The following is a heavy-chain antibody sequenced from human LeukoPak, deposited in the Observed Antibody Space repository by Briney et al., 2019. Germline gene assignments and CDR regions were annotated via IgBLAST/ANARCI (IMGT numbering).Heavy chain of an antibody. D-gene: IGHD1-26*01. CDR1: GFTFNSYA. Sequence: PGGSLRLSCAASGFTFNSYAMSWVRQAPGKGLEWVIVTSGSGGTTYYADFVKGRFTISRDNTKNTLYLQMNSLRDEDTAVYYRARRIGGANNFDYWGQGTLVTVSS. CDR2: TSGSGGTT. CDR3: ARRIGGANNFDY. V-gene: IGHV3-23*01. J-gene: IGHJ4*02.